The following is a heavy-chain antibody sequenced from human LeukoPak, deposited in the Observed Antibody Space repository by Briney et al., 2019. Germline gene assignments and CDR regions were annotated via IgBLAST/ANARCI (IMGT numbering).Heavy chain of an antibody. J-gene: IGHJ4*02. CDR2: ISAYNGNT. CDR1: GYTFSSYG. Sequence: ASVKVSCKASGYTFSSYGISWVRQAPGQGLEWMGWISAYNGNTKYAQKLQGRVTMTTDTSTSTAYMELRSLRSDDTAVYYCARGFPPRIYYDSSGYYSYYFDYWGQGPLVTVSS. CDR3: ARGFPPRIYYDSSGYYSYYFDY. V-gene: IGHV1-18*01. D-gene: IGHD3-22*01.